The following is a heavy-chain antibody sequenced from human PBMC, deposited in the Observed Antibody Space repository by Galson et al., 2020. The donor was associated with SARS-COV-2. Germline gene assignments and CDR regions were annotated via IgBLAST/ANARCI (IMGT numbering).Heavy chain of an antibody. CDR1: GYTFTSYG. CDR3: AGVLEYYYYYGMDV. D-gene: IGHD3-3*01. Sequence: ASVTVSCKASGYTFTSYGISWVRQAPGQGLEWMGWISAYNGNTNYAQKLQGRVTMTTDTSTSTAYMELRSLRSDDTAGYYCAGVLEYYYYYGMDVRGKGTTVTVSS. J-gene: IGHJ6*04. V-gene: IGHV1-18*01. CDR2: ISAYNGNT.